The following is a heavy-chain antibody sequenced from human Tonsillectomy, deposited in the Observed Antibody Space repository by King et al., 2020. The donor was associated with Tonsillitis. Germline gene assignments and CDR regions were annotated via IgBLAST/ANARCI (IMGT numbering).Heavy chain of an antibody. CDR1: GGSISSGAYS. Sequence: QLQESGPGLVKPSQTLSLTCAVSGGSISSGAYSWSWIRQPPGKGLEWIGYIYYSGSTYYNPSLKSRLTISVDTSENHFCLKLSSVTAADTAVYYCASWDIPLAGTPYWGQGTLVTVSS. J-gene: IGHJ4*02. D-gene: IGHD6-19*01. V-gene: IGHV4-30-4*07. CDR3: ASWDIPLAGTPY. CDR2: IYYSGST.